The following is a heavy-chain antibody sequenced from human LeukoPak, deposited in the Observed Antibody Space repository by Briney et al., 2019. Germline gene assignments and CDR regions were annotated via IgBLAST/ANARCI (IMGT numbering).Heavy chain of an antibody. CDR3: ARGRSLDH. V-gene: IGHV3-7*01. Sequence: GGSLRLSCAASGFTFSSNWMTWVRQAPGKGLEWVANIKQDGSEKYYVDSVKGRFTISRDNAKNSLYLQMNSLRAEDTAVYYCARGRSLDHWGQGTLVTVSS. CDR1: GFTFSSNW. CDR2: IKQDGSEK. J-gene: IGHJ4*02.